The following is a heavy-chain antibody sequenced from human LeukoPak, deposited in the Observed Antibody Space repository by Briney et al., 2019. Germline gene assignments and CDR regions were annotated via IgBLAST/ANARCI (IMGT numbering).Heavy chain of an antibody. CDR1: GFTFSTYA. V-gene: IGHV3-23*01. Sequence: GGSLRLSCAASGFTFSTYAMSWVRQAPGKGLEWVSAISGSGGSTYYADSVKGRFTISRDNSKNTLYLQMNSLRAEDTAVYYCAVAATWDPQYDYWGQGTLVTVSS. CDR2: ISGSGGST. J-gene: IGHJ4*02. CDR3: AVAATWDPQYDY. D-gene: IGHD2-15*01.